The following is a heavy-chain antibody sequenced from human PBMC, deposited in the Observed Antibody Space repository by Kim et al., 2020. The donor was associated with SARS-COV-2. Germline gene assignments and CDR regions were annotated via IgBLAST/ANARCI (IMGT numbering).Heavy chain of an antibody. D-gene: IGHD2-8*02. CDR3: ARSPSGPEGY. Sequence: LSLTCAASGFTFSSSWMHWVRQAPGKGLVWLSHISNDGYTTDYADSVQGRFTVCRDNAKNTLYLQMNSLRAEDTAVYLCARSPSGPEGYWGQGTLVTGSA. V-gene: IGHV3-74*01. J-gene: IGHJ4*02. CDR2: ISNDGYTT. CDR1: GFTFSSSW.